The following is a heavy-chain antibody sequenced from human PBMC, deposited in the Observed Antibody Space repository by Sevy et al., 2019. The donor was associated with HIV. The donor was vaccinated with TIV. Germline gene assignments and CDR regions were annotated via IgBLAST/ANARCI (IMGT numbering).Heavy chain of an antibody. CDR1: GFTFTSYE. CDR2: ISNSGTTI. CDR3: AKVLHIVVVPAAIDYYYGMDV. V-gene: IGHV3-48*03. D-gene: IGHD2-2*01. Sequence: GGSLRLSCAASGFTFTSYEMNWVRQAPGKGLEWLSYISNSGTTIYYSDSVKGRLTISRDNSKNTLYLQMNSLRAEDTAVYFCAKVLHIVVVPAAIDYYYGMDVWGQGTTVTVSS. J-gene: IGHJ6*02.